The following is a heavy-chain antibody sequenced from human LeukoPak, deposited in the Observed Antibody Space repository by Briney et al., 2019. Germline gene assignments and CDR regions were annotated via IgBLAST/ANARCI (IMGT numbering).Heavy chain of an antibody. CDR3: AREPGVKPVYGSGSYYKGSLLD. CDR1: GYSISSGYY. J-gene: IGHJ4*02. CDR2: IYHSGST. Sequence: SETLSLTCTVSGYSISSGYYWGWIRQPPGKGLEWIGSIYHSGSTYYNPSLKSRVTMSVDTSKNQFSLKLSSVTAADTAVYYCAREPGVKPVYGSGSYYKGSLLDWGQGTLVTVSS. V-gene: IGHV4-38-2*02. D-gene: IGHD3-10*01.